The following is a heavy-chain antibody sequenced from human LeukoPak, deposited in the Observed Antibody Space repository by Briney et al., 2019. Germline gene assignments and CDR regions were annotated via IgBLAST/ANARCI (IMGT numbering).Heavy chain of an antibody. Sequence: GASVKVSCKASGYTFTGYYMHRVRQAPGQGLEWMGWINPNSGGTNYAQKFQGRVTMTRDTSISTAYMELSRLRSDDTAVYYCARDRIAVAGTKPYPQGVIDYWGQGTLVTVSS. D-gene: IGHD6-19*01. CDR3: ARDRIAVAGTKPYPQGVIDY. CDR1: GYTFTGYY. CDR2: INPNSGGT. J-gene: IGHJ4*02. V-gene: IGHV1-2*02.